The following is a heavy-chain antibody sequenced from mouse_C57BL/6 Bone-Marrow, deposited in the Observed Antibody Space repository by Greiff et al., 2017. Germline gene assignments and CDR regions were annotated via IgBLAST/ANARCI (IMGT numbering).Heavy chain of an antibody. J-gene: IGHJ3*01. CDR3: ATYYGNYGFAY. CDR1: GYTFTSYD. Sequence: VQLQQSGPELVKPGASVTLSCKASGYTFTSYDINWVKQRPGQGLEWIGWISPRDGSTKYNEKFKGKATLTVDTSSSTAYMELHSLTSEDSAVYFCATYYGNYGFAYWGQGTLVTVSA. V-gene: IGHV1-85*01. D-gene: IGHD2-10*01. CDR2: ISPRDGST.